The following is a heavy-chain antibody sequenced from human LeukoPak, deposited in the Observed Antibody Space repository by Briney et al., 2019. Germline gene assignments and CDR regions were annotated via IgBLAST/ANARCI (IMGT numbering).Heavy chain of an antibody. Sequence: SQTLSLTCTVSGGSISSGSYYWSWIRQPPGKGLEWIGEINHSGSTNYNPSLKSRVTISVDTSKNQFSLKLSSVTAADTAVYYCARDLSAVTNYWGQGTLVTVSS. D-gene: IGHD4-17*01. V-gene: IGHV4-39*07. CDR1: GGSISSGSYY. J-gene: IGHJ4*02. CDR2: INHSGST. CDR3: ARDLSAVTNY.